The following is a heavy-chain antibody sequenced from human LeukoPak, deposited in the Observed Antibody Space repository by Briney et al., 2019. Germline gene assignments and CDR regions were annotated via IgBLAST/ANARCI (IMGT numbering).Heavy chain of an antibody. CDR2: ISSSSSYI. CDR1: GFTFSSYS. CDR3: ARDRCSGGSCYWRY. V-gene: IGHV3-21*01. Sequence: PGGSLRLSCAASGFTFSSYSMNWVRQAPGRGLEWVSSISSSSSYIYYADSVKGRFTISRDNAKNSLYLQMNSLRAEDTAVYYCARDRCSGGSCYWRYWGQGTLVTVSS. J-gene: IGHJ4*02. D-gene: IGHD2-15*01.